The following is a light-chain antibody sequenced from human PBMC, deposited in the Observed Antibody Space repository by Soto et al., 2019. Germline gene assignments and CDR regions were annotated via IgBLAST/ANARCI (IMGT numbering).Light chain of an antibody. CDR1: STDVGAYND. CDR2: EVS. CDR3: CSFTSLAGV. J-gene: IGLJ2*01. V-gene: IGLV2-14*01. Sequence: QSALTQPASVSGSPGQSITISCTGTSTDVGAYNDVSWYQQHPGKAPRLVIYEVSNRPSGISHRFSGSKSGNTASLTISGLQDVDEADYYCCSFTSLAGVFGGGTKVTVL.